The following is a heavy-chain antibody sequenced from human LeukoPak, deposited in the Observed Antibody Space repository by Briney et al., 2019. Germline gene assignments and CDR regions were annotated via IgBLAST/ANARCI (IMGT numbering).Heavy chain of an antibody. CDR2: ISWNSGSE. Sequence: GRSLRLSCAASGFSFDDYAMHWLRQAPGKGLQWVSGISWNSGSEGYADSVKGRFTISRDNAKNSLYLQMNSLRAEDTAVYYCARATRFDYWGQGTLVTVSS. CDR3: ARATRFDY. V-gene: IGHV3-9*01. J-gene: IGHJ4*02. CDR1: GFSFDDYA.